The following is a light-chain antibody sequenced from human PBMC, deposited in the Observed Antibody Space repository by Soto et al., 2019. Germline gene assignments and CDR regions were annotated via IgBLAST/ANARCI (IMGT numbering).Light chain of an antibody. CDR3: SSYTSSSTMV. CDR2: EVS. Sequence: QSPLTHPASVSWSPGHSITISCTGTSSDVGGYNYVSWYQQHPGKAPKLMIYEVSNRPSGVSNRFSGSKSGNTASLTISGLQAEEEADYYCSSYTSSSTMVFGGGTKVTVL. J-gene: IGLJ3*02. V-gene: IGLV2-14*01. CDR1: SSDVGGYNY.